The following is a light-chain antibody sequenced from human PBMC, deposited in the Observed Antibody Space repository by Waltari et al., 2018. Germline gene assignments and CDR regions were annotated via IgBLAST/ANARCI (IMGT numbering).Light chain of an antibody. CDR1: NSNIGNTF. J-gene: IGLJ2*01. V-gene: IGLV1-47*01. CDR2: KSE. CDR3: AAWDATLRSVV. Sequence: QSVLTQPPAASATPGQRVTISCSGSNSNIGNTFVSWYQKLPGAAPRLLIYKSEQRPSGVPDRFSGSKSGASASLAIGGLRSDDEGDYYCAAWDATLRSVVFGGGTKLTVL.